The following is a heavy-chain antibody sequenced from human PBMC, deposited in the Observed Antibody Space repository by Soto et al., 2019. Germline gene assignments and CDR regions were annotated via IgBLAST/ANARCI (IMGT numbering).Heavy chain of an antibody. CDR2: INAGNGNT. D-gene: IGHD2-15*01. V-gene: IGHV1-3*01. CDR1: GYTFTSYA. Sequence: QVQLVQSGAEVKKPGASVKVSCKASGYTFTSYAMHWVRQAPGQRLEWMGWINAGNGNTKYSQKFQGRVTITRDTSASTAYMELSSLRSEDTAVYYCASDGRGCSGGSCYSGRGYYYYGIDVWGQGTTVTDSS. CDR3: ASDGRGCSGGSCYSGRGYYYYGIDV. J-gene: IGHJ6*02.